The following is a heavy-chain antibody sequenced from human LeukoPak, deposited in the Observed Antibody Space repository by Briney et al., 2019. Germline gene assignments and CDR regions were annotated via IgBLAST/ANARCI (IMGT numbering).Heavy chain of an antibody. CDR3: ARGVWQVSY. CDR2: IYSSGST. V-gene: IGHV4-61*02. CDR1: GVSINSGGYY. Sequence: SETLSLTCTVSGVSINSGGYYWSWIRQPAGKGLEWIGRIYSSGSTNYNPSLKSRVTISVDTSKNQFSLKLSSVTAADTAVYYCARGVWQVSYWGQGTLVTVSS. J-gene: IGHJ4*02. D-gene: IGHD6-19*01.